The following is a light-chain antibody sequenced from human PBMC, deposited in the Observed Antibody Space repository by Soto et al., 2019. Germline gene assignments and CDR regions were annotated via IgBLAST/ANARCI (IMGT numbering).Light chain of an antibody. CDR3: QRRGNWPPIP. CDR2: DAA. Sequence: ETVLTQSPATLSLSPGERATLSCRASQSVSRFLAWYQQKPGQAPRLLIYDAANKATGIPARLSGSGSGTDFTLPISSPEPEAFAVYYCQRRGNWPPIPFGPGTRLDIK. J-gene: IGKJ5*01. CDR1: QSVSRF. V-gene: IGKV3-11*01.